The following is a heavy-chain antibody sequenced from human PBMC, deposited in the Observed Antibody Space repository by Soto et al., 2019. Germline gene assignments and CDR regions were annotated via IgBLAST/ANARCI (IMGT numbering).Heavy chain of an antibody. CDR3: ARDHFASSWSYFDY. J-gene: IGHJ4*02. CDR2: ISDDGSNK. V-gene: IGHV3-30-3*01. CDR1: GFTFTNYA. Sequence: QVQLVESGGGVVQPGRSLRLSCAVSGFTFTNYAMHRVRQAPGKGLEWVAVISDDGSNKKYADSVKGRFTISRDNSKNTMYMQMNSLRAEDTALYYCARDHFASSWSYFDYWGQGTLVTVSS. D-gene: IGHD6-13*01.